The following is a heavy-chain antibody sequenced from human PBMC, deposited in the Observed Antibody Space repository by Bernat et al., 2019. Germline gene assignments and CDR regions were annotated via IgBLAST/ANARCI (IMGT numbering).Heavy chain of an antibody. Sequence: QVQLVQSGAEAKKPGASVEVSCTASGYTFTSYYIHWVRQAPGQGLEWMGMIFPSSGNTAYAQKFQGRVTMTRDTSTSTVYMELSSLISEDTAIYYCAREKSGVYFDYWGQGTLVTLSS. CDR3: AREKSGVYFDY. J-gene: IGHJ4*02. CDR2: IFPSSGNT. V-gene: IGHV1-46*01. CDR1: GYTFTSYY. D-gene: IGHD3-10*01.